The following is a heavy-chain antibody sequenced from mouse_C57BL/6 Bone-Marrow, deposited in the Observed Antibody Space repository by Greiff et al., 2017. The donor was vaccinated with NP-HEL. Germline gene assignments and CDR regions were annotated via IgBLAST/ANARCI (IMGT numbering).Heavy chain of an antibody. J-gene: IGHJ3*01. CDR1: GFSFNTYA. Sequence: DVMLVESGGGLVQPKGSLKLSCAASGFSFNTYAMNWVRQAPGKGLEWVARIRSKSNNYATYYADSVKDRFTISRDDSESMLYLQMNNLKTEDTAMYYCVRQGTGDGAWFAYWGQGTLVTVSA. D-gene: IGHD3-3*01. V-gene: IGHV10-1*01. CDR3: VRQGTGDGAWFAY. CDR2: IRSKSNNYAT.